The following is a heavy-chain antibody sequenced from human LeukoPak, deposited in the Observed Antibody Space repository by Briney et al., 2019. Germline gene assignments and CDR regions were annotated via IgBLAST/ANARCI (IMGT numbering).Heavy chain of an antibody. J-gene: IGHJ5*02. CDR1: GFTFSDYY. D-gene: IGHD3-10*01. V-gene: IGHV3-11*01. CDR2: ISSSGSTI. CDR3: AKVRGATPRAYNWFDP. Sequence: GGSLRLSCAASGFTFSDYYMSWIRQAPGKGLEWVSYISSSGSTIYYADSVKGRFTISRDNAKNSLYLQMNSLRAEDTAVYYCAKVRGATPRAYNWFDPWGQGTLVTVSS.